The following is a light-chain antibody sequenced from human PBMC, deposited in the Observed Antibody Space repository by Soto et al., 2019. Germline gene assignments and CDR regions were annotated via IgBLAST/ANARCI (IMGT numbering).Light chain of an antibody. J-gene: IGKJ5*01. CDR2: GAS. V-gene: IGKV3-20*01. Sequence: DIVMTQSPDSLAVSLGERATLSCRASQSVSSSYLAWYQQKPGQAPRLLIYGASSRATGIPDRFSGSGSGTDFTLTISRLEPEDFAMYYCQQYGSSPLFGQGTRLE. CDR3: QQYGSSPL. CDR1: QSVSSSY.